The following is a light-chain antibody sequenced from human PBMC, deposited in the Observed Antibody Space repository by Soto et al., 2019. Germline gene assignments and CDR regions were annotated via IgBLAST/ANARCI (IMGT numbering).Light chain of an antibody. CDR1: SSDIGGYNF. CDR3: SSYRRSNTLV. CDR2: EVS. Sequence: QSALTQPASVSGSPGQSITISCTGTSSDIGGYNFVSWYQQHPGKAPKLIIHEVSNRPSGVSNRFSGSKSGNTASLTISGLQAEDEADYYCSSYRRSNTLVFGGGTKVTVL. J-gene: IGLJ2*01. V-gene: IGLV2-14*01.